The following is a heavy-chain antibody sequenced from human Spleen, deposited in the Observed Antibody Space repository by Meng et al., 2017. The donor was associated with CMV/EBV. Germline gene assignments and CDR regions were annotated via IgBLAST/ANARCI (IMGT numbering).Heavy chain of an antibody. CDR1: GHPLSNFY. CDR2: FHPNIGST. V-gene: IGHV1-2*02. Sequence: ASVKVSCKASGHPLSNFYIHWVRQAPGQRLEWMGVFHPNIGSTSYALKFQGRVAMTRDTSITTAYMELSRLRSDDMAVYYCARVKRYCTGGTCSSTGYYGMDVWGQGTTVTVSS. D-gene: IGHD2-15*01. J-gene: IGHJ6*02. CDR3: ARVKRYCTGGTCSSTGYYGMDV.